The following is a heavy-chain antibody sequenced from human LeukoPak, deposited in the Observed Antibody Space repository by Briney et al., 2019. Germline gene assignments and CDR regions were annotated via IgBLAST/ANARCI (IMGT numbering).Heavy chain of an antibody. CDR2: IYYSGST. CDR3: VGSIYLTASDY. Sequence: XETLXXXCTVSGGSISSSSYYRGWIRQPPGKGLEWIGSIYYSGSTYYNPSLKSRVTISVDTSKNQFSLKLSSVTAADTAVYYCVGSIYLTASDYWGQGTLVTVSS. D-gene: IGHD3-3*01. V-gene: IGHV4-39*01. J-gene: IGHJ4*02. CDR1: GGSISSSSYY.